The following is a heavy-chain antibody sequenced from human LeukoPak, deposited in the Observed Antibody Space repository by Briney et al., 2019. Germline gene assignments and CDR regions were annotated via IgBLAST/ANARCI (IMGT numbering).Heavy chain of an antibody. D-gene: IGHD1-26*01. CDR3: ARLGSGSYYYYYYYMDV. CDR2: IYYSGTT. V-gene: IGHV4-59*08. CDR1: GGSISSYY. Sequence: KGSETLSLTCTVSGGSISSYYWSWIRQPPGKGLEWIGYIYYSGTTNYNPSLKSRVTISVDTSKNQFSLKLSSVTAADTAVYYCARLGSGSYYYYYYYMDVWGKGTTVTVSS. J-gene: IGHJ6*03.